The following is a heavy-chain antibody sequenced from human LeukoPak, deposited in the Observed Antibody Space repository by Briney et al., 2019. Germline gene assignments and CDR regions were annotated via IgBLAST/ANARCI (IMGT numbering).Heavy chain of an antibody. D-gene: IGHD3-22*01. CDR1: GYSFSSYW. CDR2: IYPGDSDT. V-gene: IGHV5-51*01. J-gene: IGHJ3*02. CDR3: ARQEAAGTYYYDSSGYDYVRSAFDI. Sequence: GESLKISCKGSGYSFSSYWIGWVRQMPGKGLEWMGIIYPGDSDTRYSPSFQGQVTISADKSISTAYLQWSSLKASDTAIYYCARQEAAGTYYYDSSGYDYVRSAFDIWGQGTMVTVSS.